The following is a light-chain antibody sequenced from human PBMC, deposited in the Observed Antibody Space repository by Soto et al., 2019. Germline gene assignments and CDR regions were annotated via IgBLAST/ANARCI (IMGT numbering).Light chain of an antibody. CDR1: EPISTY. CDR2: AAS. J-gene: IGKJ2*01. CDR3: QQSYSTPRT. V-gene: IGKV1-39*01. Sequence: DIQMTQSPSTLSASVGDRVIITCRADEPISTYLNWYQLKPGKAPKLLIFAASSLQSGVPSRFSGSRSGTDFTLTISSLQPEDFATYSCQQSYSTPRTFGQGTRLEIQ.